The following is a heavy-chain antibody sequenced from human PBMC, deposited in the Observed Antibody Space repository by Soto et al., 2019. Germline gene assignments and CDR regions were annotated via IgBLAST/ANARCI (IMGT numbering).Heavy chain of an antibody. CDR1: GGSLSNYY. V-gene: IGHV4-59*08. CDR3: ARLSGSGWYTAAY. CDR2: FSHIGST. Sequence: QVQLQESGPGLVKPSETLSLTCTVSGGSLSNYYWSWIRQPPGKGLEWIGYFSHIGSTNYNTSLKSRVTMSIDTSNSQSSLKLTSVTAADAAVYYCARLSGSGWYTAAYWGQGTLVTVSS. J-gene: IGHJ4*02. D-gene: IGHD6-19*01.